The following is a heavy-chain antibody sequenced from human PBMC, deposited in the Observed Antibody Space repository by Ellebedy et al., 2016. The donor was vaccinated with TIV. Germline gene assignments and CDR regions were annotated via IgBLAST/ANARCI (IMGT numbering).Heavy chain of an antibody. D-gene: IGHD3-10*01. CDR3: ARDRVWFGESNIDY. V-gene: IGHV1-18*01. Sequence: ASVKVSXXASGYTFTSYGFSWVRQAPGQGLEWMGWISPYNGNTNYAQKFQGRVTITRDTSANTAYMELSSLRPADTAVYYCARDRVWFGESNIDYWGQGTLVTVSS. CDR1: GYTFTSYG. J-gene: IGHJ4*02. CDR2: ISPYNGNT.